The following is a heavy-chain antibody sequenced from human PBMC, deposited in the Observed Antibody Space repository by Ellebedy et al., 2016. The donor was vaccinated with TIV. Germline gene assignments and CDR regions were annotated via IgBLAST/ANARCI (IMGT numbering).Heavy chain of an antibody. CDR1: GYTFTSYD. J-gene: IGHJ5*02. Sequence: AASVKVSCKASGYTFTSYDIHWVRQSTGQGLEWMGWLNPKSGNTGYAQKFQGRVTMTRNNSISTAYMELRSLSSEDTAVYYCARGGPYCGGDCYFGWFDPWGQGTLVTVSS. V-gene: IGHV1-8*01. CDR3: ARGGPYCGGDCYFGWFDP. D-gene: IGHD2-21*02. CDR2: LNPKSGNT.